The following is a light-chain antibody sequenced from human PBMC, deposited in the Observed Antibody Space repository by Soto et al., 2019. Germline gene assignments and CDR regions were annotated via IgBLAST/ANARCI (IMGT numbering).Light chain of an antibody. V-gene: IGLV1-44*01. J-gene: IGLJ3*02. CDR2: ANN. Sequence: QSVLTQPPSASGTPGQRVTSSCSGSSSNIGSETVNWYQQVPGTAPKLLIYANNQRPSGVPDRFSVSKSGTSASLAIGGLQSEDEDDYYCAAWDDSLKGWVFGGGTKLTVL. CDR3: AAWDDSLKGWV. CDR1: SSNIGSET.